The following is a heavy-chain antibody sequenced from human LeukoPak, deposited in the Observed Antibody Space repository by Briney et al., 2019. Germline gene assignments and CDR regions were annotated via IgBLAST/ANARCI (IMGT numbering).Heavy chain of an antibody. Sequence: ASVKVSCKASGYTFTIYYMHWVRQAPGQGLEWMGWINPNSGGTSYAQRFQGRVTMTRDTSISTAYMELSGLTSDDTAVYYCARNPPYCTSTSCYHDYWGQGTLVTVSS. D-gene: IGHD2-2*01. J-gene: IGHJ4*02. CDR1: GYTFTIYY. CDR2: INPNSGGT. V-gene: IGHV1-2*02. CDR3: ARNPPYCTSTSCYHDY.